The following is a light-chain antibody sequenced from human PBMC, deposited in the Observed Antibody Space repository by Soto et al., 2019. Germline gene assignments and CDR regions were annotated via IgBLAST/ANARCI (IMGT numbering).Light chain of an antibody. J-gene: IGKJ2*01. V-gene: IGKV1-5*03. CDR1: QSIGSW. Sequence: DIQMTQSPSTLSASVGDRVTITCRASQSIGSWLAWYQQKPGKAPKFLLYQASSLESGVPSRISGGGSETDVTLTISSLQPDVFGTEYCQQYNRDSPPMYTFGQGTKLEIK. CDR2: QAS. CDR3: QQYNRDSPPMYT.